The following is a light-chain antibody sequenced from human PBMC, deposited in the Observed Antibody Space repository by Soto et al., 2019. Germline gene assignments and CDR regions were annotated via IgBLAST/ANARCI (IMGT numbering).Light chain of an antibody. J-gene: IGLJ3*02. CDR2: NND. V-gene: IGLV1-44*01. Sequence: QSVLTQPPSASGTPGQRVTISCSGSGSNIGTNTVNWYQHLPGTAPKLLIYNNDQRPSGVPDRFSGSKSGTSASLAISGLRPEDEADYYCAAWDDNLTGLFGGGTKLTVL. CDR1: GSNIGTNT. CDR3: AAWDDNLTGL.